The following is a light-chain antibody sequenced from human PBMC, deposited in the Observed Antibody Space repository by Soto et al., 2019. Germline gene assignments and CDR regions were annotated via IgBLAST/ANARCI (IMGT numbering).Light chain of an antibody. Sequence: QSVLTQPPSVSGAPGQRVTISCTGSSSNIGAGYDVDWYQQLPGTAPKLLISGNSNRPSGVPDRFSGSKSGTSASLAITGLQAEDEADYYCQSYDSSLSASVVFGGGTKLTVL. J-gene: IGLJ2*01. V-gene: IGLV1-40*01. CDR1: SSNIGAGYD. CDR2: GNS. CDR3: QSYDSSLSASVV.